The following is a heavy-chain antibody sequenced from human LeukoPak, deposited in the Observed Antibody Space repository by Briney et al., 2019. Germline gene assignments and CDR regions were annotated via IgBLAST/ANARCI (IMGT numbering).Heavy chain of an antibody. CDR3: ARAQKGGSTFYYYYGMDV. Sequence: PSETLSLTCTVSGGSISSYYWIWIRQPPGKGLEWIGYIYYSGSTNYNPSLKSRVTISVDTSKNQFSLKLSSVTAADTAVYYCARAQKGGSTFYYYYGMDVWGQGTTVTVSS. V-gene: IGHV4-59*01. CDR1: GGSISSYY. D-gene: IGHD2-15*01. J-gene: IGHJ6*02. CDR2: IYYSGST.